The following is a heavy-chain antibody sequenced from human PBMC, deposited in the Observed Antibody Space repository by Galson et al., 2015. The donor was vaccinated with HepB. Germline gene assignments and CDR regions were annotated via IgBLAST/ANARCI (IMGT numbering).Heavy chain of an antibody. Sequence: SLRLSCAASGLRFNTTWMSWVRQTPGKGLEWIGRIKSKTDGGTADYAAHVKGRFTIARDDARNTLYLHMSRLKTDATGVYYCATDGFFITFWSWFDPWGQGTLVTVSS. CDR2: IKSKTDGGTA. V-gene: IGHV3-15*01. J-gene: IGHJ5*02. CDR3: ATDGFFITFWSWFDP. D-gene: IGHD2-8*02. CDR1: GLRFNTTW.